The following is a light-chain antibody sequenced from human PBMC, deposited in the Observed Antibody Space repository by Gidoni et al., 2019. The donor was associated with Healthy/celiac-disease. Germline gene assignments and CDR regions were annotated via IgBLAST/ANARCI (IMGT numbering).Light chain of an antibody. Sequence: ELVMSQSPATLPVPPGASTTLSCRASQSVITYLAWYQQKPGQAPRLLIYGASTRATGIPARFSGSGSGTEFTLTISSLQSEDVAVYYCQQYNNWPITFGQGTRLEIK. V-gene: IGKV3-15*01. J-gene: IGKJ5*01. CDR3: QQYNNWPIT. CDR2: GAS. CDR1: QSVITY.